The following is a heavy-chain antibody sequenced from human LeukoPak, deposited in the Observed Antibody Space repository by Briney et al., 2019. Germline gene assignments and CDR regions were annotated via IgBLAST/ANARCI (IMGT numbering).Heavy chain of an antibody. CDR3: ARGRALVPAAMILQNWFDP. CDR1: GGSFSSYY. J-gene: IGHJ5*02. Sequence: ASETLSLTCAVYGGSFSSYYWSWIRQPPGKGLEWIGYIYYSGSTNYNPSLKSRVTISVDTSKNQFSLKLSSVTAADTAVYYCARGRALVPAAMILQNWFDPWGQGTLVTVSS. V-gene: IGHV4-59*01. CDR2: IYYSGST. D-gene: IGHD2-2*01.